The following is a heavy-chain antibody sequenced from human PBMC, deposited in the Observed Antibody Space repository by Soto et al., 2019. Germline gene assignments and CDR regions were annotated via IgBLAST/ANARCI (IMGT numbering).Heavy chain of an antibody. CDR3: ARVEYLHYYYYYMDV. CDR2: INHSGST. CDR1: GGSFSGYY. Sequence: PSETLSLTCAVYGGSFSGYYWSWIRQPPGKGLEWIGEINHSGSTNYNPSLKSRVTISVDTSKNQFSLKLSSVTAADTAVYYCARVEYLHYYYYYMDVWGKGTTVTVSS. J-gene: IGHJ6*03. V-gene: IGHV4-34*01.